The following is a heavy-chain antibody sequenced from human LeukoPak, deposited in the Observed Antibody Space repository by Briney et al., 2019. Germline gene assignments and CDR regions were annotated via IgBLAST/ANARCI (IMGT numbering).Heavy chain of an antibody. Sequence: GGSLRLSCAASGFTFSSYWMHWVRQAPGKGLVWVSRINSDGSSTSYADSVKGRFTISRDNAKNTVSLQMNSLRAEDTAVYYCAKGVTTGGVPSNFGYWGQGTLVSVSS. J-gene: IGHJ4*02. V-gene: IGHV3-74*01. CDR2: INSDGSST. CDR1: GFTFSSYW. D-gene: IGHD4-17*01. CDR3: AKGVTTGGVPSNFGY.